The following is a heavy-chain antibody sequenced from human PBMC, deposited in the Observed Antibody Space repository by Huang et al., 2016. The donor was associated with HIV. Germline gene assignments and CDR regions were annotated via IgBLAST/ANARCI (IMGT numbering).Heavy chain of an antibody. Sequence: EVQLVESGGGLVQPGGSLRLSCAASGFTFSSYSMNWVRQAPGKVLEWVSYISSSSSTIYYADSVKGRFTISRANAKNSLFLQMNSLRDEDTAVYYCARGIRYFGVVAYFDYWGQGALVTVSS. CDR2: ISSSSSTI. J-gene: IGHJ4*02. CDR3: ARGIRYFGVVAYFDY. V-gene: IGHV3-48*02. CDR1: GFTFSSYS. D-gene: IGHD3-3*01.